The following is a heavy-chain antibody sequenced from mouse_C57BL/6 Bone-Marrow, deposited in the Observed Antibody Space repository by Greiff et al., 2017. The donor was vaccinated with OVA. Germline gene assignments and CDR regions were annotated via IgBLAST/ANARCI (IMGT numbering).Heavy chain of an antibody. V-gene: IGHV7-3*01. D-gene: IGHD1-3*01. Sequence: EVQLVESGGGLVQPGGSLSLSCAASGFTFTDYYMSWVRQPPGKALEWMGFIRNKANGYTTEYSASVKGRFTISRDNSQSILYLQMKALRAEDSATYYCARTTVGFDYWGQGTTLTVSS. J-gene: IGHJ2*01. CDR2: IRNKANGYTT. CDR1: GFTFTDYY. CDR3: ARTTVGFDY.